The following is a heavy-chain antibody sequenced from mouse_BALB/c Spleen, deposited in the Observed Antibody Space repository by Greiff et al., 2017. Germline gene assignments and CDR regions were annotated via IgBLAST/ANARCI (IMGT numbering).Heavy chain of an antibody. CDR3: ARYYYGSSYVPYYYAMDY. D-gene: IGHD1-1*01. V-gene: IGHV5-12-2*01. J-gene: IGHJ4*01. CDR1: GFTFSSYT. CDR2: ISNGGGST. Sequence: EVMLVESGGGLVQPGGSLKLSCAASGFTFSSYTMSWVRQTPEKRLEWVAYISNGGGSTYYPDTVKGRFTISRDNAKNTLYLQMSSLKSEDTAMYYCARYYYGSSYVPYYYAMDYWGQGTSVTVSS.